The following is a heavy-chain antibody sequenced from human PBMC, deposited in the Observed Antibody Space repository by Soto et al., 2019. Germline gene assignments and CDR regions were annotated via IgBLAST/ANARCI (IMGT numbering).Heavy chain of an antibody. CDR1: GYTFSSYG. D-gene: IGHD3-22*01. CDR2: ISAQNGDT. J-gene: IGHJ4*02. V-gene: IGHV1-18*01. CDR3: ARAGAYSSGGPFDY. Sequence: GASVKVSCKASGYTFSSYGISWVRQAPGQGLEWMGWISAQNGDTNYPQKLQGRVTMTTHTPTSTAYMELRSLRSDDTAVYYCARAGAYSSGGPFDYWSQGTLVTVSS.